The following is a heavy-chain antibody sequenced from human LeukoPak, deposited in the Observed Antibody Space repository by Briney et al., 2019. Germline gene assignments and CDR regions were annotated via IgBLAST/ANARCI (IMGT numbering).Heavy chain of an antibody. D-gene: IGHD5-24*01. J-gene: IGHJ4*02. CDR1: GGTFISYT. CDR3: ARDRGRRDGYNFEDY. Sequence: SVKVSCKASGGTFISYTISWVRQAPRQGLEWMGRIIPILGIANYAQKFQGRVTITADKSTSTAYMELSSLRSEDTAVYYCARDRGRRDGYNFEDYWGQGTLVTVSS. CDR2: IIPILGIA. V-gene: IGHV1-69*04.